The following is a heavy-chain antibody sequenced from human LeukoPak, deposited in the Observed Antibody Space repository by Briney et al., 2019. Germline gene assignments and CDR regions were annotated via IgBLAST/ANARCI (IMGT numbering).Heavy chain of an antibody. V-gene: IGHV4-59*12. J-gene: IGHJ5*02. CDR1: GDSISSYY. Sequence: SETLSLTCTVSGDSISSYYWSWVRQPPGKGLEWIGYIYHSGSTYYNPSLKSRVTISVDRSKNQFSLKLSSVTAADTAVYYCARDLEGYSTRNLEPGNWFDPWGQGTLVTVSS. D-gene: IGHD2-2*01. CDR2: IYHSGST. CDR3: ARDLEGYSTRNLEPGNWFDP.